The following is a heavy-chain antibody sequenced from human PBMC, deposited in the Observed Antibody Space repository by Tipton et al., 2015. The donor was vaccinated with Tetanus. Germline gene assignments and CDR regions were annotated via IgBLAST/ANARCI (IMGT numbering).Heavy chain of an antibody. Sequence: TLSLTCTVSGGSINSGGHFWTWIRQRSGKGLEWIGHIRDNGNSYANPSLSGRVTMSVDTRKNQFSLNLTSVSVADTATYYCARGTFYAFDFWGQGVQVTVSS. V-gene: IGHV4-31*03. J-gene: IGHJ4*02. CDR1: GGSINSGGHF. CDR2: IRDNGNS. D-gene: IGHD2/OR15-2a*01. CDR3: ARGTFYAFDF.